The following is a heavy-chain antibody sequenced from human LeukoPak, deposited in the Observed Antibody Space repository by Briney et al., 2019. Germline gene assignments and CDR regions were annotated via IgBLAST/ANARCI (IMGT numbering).Heavy chain of an antibody. D-gene: IGHD3-10*01. CDR1: GGSFSGYY. Sequence: PSETLSLTCAVYGGSFSGYYWSWIRQPPGKRLEWIGEINHSGSTNYNPSLKSRVTISVDTSKNQFSLKLSSVTAADTAVYYCARGRLGRYFDYWGQGTLVTVSS. CDR2: INHSGST. J-gene: IGHJ4*02. CDR3: ARGRLGRYFDY. V-gene: IGHV4-34*01.